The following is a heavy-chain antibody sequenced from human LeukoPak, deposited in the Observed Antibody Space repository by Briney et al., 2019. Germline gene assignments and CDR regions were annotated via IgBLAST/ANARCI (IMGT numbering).Heavy chain of an antibody. D-gene: IGHD5-24*01. CDR2: IDEDGGEK. CDR1: GITFRRHW. V-gene: IGHV3-7*01. J-gene: IGHJ4*02. CDR3: APEPSDDVES. Sequence: GGSLRLSCAASGITFRRHWMSWVRQARGKGLEWVANIDEDGGEKNYVDSVKGRFTISRDNAKNSWYLQMNSLRTEGTAMYYCAPEPSDDVESWGQGILVTVSS.